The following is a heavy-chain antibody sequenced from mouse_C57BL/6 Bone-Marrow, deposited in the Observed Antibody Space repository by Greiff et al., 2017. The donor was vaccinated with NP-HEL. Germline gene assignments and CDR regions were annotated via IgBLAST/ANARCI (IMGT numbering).Heavy chain of an antibody. V-gene: IGHV14-2*01. D-gene: IGHD1-1*01. CDR2: IDPEDGET. CDR1: GFNIKDYY. Sequence: DVQLQQSGAELVKPGASVKLSCTASGFNIKDYYMHWVKQRTEQGLEWIGRIDPEDGETKYAPKFQGKATITADTSSNTAYLQLSSLTSEDTAVYYCASPSAYGSSYGYFDVWGTGTTVTVSS. J-gene: IGHJ1*03. CDR3: ASPSAYGSSYGYFDV.